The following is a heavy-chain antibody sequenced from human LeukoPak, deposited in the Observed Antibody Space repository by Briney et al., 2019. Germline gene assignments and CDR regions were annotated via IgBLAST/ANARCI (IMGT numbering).Heavy chain of an antibody. CDR3: ARGTQLWFGESAVDFDY. Sequence: GESLKISCKGSGYSFTSFWIGWVRQKPGKGLEWMGIMYPGDSDIRYSPSFQGQVTISADKSINTAYVQWSNLKASDTAMYYCARGTQLWFGESAVDFDYWGQGTLVTVSS. V-gene: IGHV5-51*01. CDR1: GYSFTSFW. CDR2: MYPGDSDI. J-gene: IGHJ4*02. D-gene: IGHD3-10*01.